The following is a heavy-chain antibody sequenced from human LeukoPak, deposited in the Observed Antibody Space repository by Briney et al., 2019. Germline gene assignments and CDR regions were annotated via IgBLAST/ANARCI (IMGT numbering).Heavy chain of an antibody. J-gene: IGHJ4*02. Sequence: PGRSLRLSCAASGFTFDDYAMHWVRQAPGKGLVWVSRINTDGSSTSYADSVKGRFTISRDNAKNTLYLQMNSLRAEDTAVYYCARGGYSSGWSFFDYWGQGTLVTVSS. CDR1: GFTFDDYA. CDR2: INTDGSST. V-gene: IGHV3-74*01. D-gene: IGHD6-19*01. CDR3: ARGGYSSGWSFFDY.